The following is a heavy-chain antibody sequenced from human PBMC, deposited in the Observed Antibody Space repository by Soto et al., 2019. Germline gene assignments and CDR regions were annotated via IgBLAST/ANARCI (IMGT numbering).Heavy chain of an antibody. Sequence: GGSLRLSCAASGFTFSSYGMHWVRQAPGKGLEWVAVISYDGSNKYYADSVKGRFTISRDNSKNTLYLQMNSLRAEDTAVYYCAKDTNYDFWSGYESIGYYYYGMDVWGQGTTVTVSS. D-gene: IGHD3-3*01. CDR1: GFTFSSYG. J-gene: IGHJ6*02. V-gene: IGHV3-30*18. CDR2: ISYDGSNK. CDR3: AKDTNYDFWSGYESIGYYYYGMDV.